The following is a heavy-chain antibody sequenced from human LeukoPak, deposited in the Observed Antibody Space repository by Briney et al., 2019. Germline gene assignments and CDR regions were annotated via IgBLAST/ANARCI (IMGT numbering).Heavy chain of an antibody. V-gene: IGHV5-51*01. J-gene: IGHJ4*02. CDR1: GNSFTTYW. CDR2: IYPGDSDT. D-gene: IGHD3-9*01. CDR3: ARLPTLTGYIDY. Sequence: GASLQISCQDSGNSFTTYWIGWVRQMPGKGLEWMGIIYPGDSDTRYSPSFQGQVTFSADKSISTAYLQWSRLKASDTAMYYCARLPTLTGYIDYWGQGTLVTVSS.